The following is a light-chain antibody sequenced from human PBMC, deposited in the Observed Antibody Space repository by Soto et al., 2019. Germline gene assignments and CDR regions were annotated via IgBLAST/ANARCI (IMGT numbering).Light chain of an antibody. V-gene: IGKV3-20*01. Sequence: ETVLTQSPGTLSLSPGEGATLSCRASQSITSNYLAWYPQKPGQAPRLLIYGASSRATGIPDRFSGSGSGTDFTLTISRLEPEDFAVYYCQQYGSSPLTFGQGTKVEIK. CDR3: QQYGSSPLT. J-gene: IGKJ1*01. CDR1: QSITSNY. CDR2: GAS.